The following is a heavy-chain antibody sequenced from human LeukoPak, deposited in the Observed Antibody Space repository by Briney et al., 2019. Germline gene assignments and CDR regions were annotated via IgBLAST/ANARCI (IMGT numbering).Heavy chain of an antibody. J-gene: IGHJ4*02. CDR3: VRDRELNY. Sequence: KTSETLSLTCTVSGGSISIYYWSWIRQPPGKGLEWIGYIYNGGSTNYNPSLKSRVTISVDTSKNQFSLNLGSVTAADTAVYYCVRDRELNYWGQGTLVTVSS. CDR1: GGSISIYY. V-gene: IGHV4-59*01. D-gene: IGHD3-10*01. CDR2: IYNGGST.